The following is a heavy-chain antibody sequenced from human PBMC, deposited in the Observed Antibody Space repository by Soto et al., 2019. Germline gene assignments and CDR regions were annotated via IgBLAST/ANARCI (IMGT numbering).Heavy chain of an antibody. V-gene: IGHV3-23*01. Sequence: EVQLLESGGGLVQPGGSLRLSCAASGFTFSSYAMSWVRQAPGKGLEWVSAISGSGGSTYYADSVKGRFTISRDNSKNPLYMQMNSLRAEDKAVYYFASPLYGDPQHWYFDLWGRGTLVTVSS. CDR1: GFTFSSYA. J-gene: IGHJ2*01. CDR3: ASPLYGDPQHWYFDL. CDR2: ISGSGGST. D-gene: IGHD4-17*01.